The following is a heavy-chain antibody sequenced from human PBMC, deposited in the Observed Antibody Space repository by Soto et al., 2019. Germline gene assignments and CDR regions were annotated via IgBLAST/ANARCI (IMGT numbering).Heavy chain of an antibody. Sequence: EEQLVEFGGGLSQLGGSLRLSCAASGFSVGEKHMGWVRQAPGEGLEWVPTIYSTYGRSRTGYADSVEGRFTISRDNSKNTLSLQMNTLRAEDTAVYYCARADRSAFEVWGQGAMVIVSS. CDR1: GFSVGEKH. CDR3: ARADRSAFEV. J-gene: IGHJ3*01. CDR2: IYSTYGRSRT. V-gene: IGHV3-66*01.